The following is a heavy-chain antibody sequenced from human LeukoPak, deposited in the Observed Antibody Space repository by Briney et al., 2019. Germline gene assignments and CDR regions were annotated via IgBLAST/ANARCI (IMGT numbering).Heavy chain of an antibody. V-gene: IGHV1-24*01. Sequence: ASVKVSCKVSGYTLTELSMHWVRQAPGKGLEWMGGFDPEDGETIYAQKFQGRVTMTEDTSTDTAHMELSSLRSEDTTVYYCATGGAVAEDYWWFDPWGQGTLVTVSS. D-gene: IGHD6-19*01. CDR1: GYTLTELS. J-gene: IGHJ5*02. CDR3: ATGGAVAEDYWWFDP. CDR2: FDPEDGET.